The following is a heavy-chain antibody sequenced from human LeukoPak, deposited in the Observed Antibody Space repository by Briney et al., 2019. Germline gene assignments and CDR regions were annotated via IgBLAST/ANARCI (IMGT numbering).Heavy chain of an antibody. V-gene: IGHV4-38-2*02. Sequence: PSETLSLTCTVSGYSISSGYYWGWIRQPPGKGLEWIGSIYHSGSTYYNPSLKSRVTISVDTSKNQFSLKLSSVTAADTAVYYCARDGTMVRGVPLGYWGQGTLVTVSS. J-gene: IGHJ4*02. CDR3: ARDGTMVRGVPLGY. D-gene: IGHD3-10*01. CDR1: GYSISSGYY. CDR2: IYHSGST.